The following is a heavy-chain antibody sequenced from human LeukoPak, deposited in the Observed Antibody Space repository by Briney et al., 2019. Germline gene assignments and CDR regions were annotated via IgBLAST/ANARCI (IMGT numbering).Heavy chain of an antibody. Sequence: SVKVSCKASGGTFSSYAISWVRQAPGQGLEWMGGIIPIFGTANYAQKLQGRVTITADESTSTAYMELSSLRSEDTAVYYCASSQSPPSYDFWSGYYYDYWGQGTLVTVSS. J-gene: IGHJ4*02. V-gene: IGHV1-69*01. D-gene: IGHD3-3*01. CDR1: GGTFSSYA. CDR2: IIPIFGTA. CDR3: ASSQSPPSYDFWSGYYYDY.